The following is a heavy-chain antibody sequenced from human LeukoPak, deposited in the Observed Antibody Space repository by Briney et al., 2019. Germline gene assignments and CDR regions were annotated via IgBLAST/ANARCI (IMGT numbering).Heavy chain of an antibody. CDR3: AIVATVTANFNY. J-gene: IGHJ4*02. D-gene: IGHD5-24*01. CDR1: GFTFSSYA. V-gene: IGHV3-23*01. Sequence: GGSLRLSCAASGFTFSSYAMNWVRQAPGKGLEWVSAIDNSGAVTYYADSVKGRFTISRDNSKNTLYLQMSSLRVEDTAIYYCAIVATVTANFNYWGQGTLLTVSS. CDR2: IDNSGAVT.